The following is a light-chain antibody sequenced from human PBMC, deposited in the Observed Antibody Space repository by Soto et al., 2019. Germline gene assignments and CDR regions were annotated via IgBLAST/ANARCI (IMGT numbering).Light chain of an antibody. V-gene: IGKV3-20*01. Sequence: ETGLKQSPGTLSLSPGERATLSCRASQSVSSSYLAWYQQKPGQAPRLLIYGASSRATGIPDRFSGSGSGTDFTLTISRLEPEDFAVYYCQQYGSSPLTFGGGTKVDIK. J-gene: IGKJ4*01. CDR3: QQYGSSPLT. CDR1: QSVSSSY. CDR2: GAS.